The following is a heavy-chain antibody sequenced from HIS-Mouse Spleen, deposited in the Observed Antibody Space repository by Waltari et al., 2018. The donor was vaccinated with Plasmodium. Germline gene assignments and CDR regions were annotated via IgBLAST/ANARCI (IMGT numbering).Heavy chain of an antibody. Sequence: QVQLVESGGGVVQPGRSLRLSCAASGFTFSSYGMHWVRQAPGKGLEWVAVISYDGRNKYYADSVKGRFTISRDNSKNTLYLQMNSLRAEDTAVYYCAKAPPEGSYYFDYWGQGTLVTVSS. CDR2: ISYDGRNK. D-gene: IGHD1-26*01. V-gene: IGHV3-30*18. J-gene: IGHJ4*02. CDR1: GFTFSSYG. CDR3: AKAPPEGSYYFDY.